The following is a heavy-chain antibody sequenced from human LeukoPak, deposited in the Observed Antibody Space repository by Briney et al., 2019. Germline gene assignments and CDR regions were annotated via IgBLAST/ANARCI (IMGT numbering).Heavy chain of an antibody. J-gene: IGHJ4*02. CDR2: ISGSGGST. Sequence: GGSLRLSCAASGFTFSSYAMSWVRQAPGKGLEWVSAISGSGGSTYYADFVKGRFTISRDNSKNTLYLQMNSLRAEDTAVYYCAKGLYYYDSSGYLSDYFDYWGQGTLVTVSS. D-gene: IGHD3-22*01. CDR1: GFTFSSYA. CDR3: AKGLYYYDSSGYLSDYFDY. V-gene: IGHV3-23*01.